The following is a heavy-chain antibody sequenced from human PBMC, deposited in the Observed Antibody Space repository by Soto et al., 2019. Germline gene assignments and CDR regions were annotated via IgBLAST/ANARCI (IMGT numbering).Heavy chain of an antibody. V-gene: IGHV3-11*01. CDR2: ITTGGETT. Sequence: GGSLILSCAASGFIFTDYSMAWLRPAPGKGLEWISYITTGGETTLYAASVEGRFTISRDNAKKALFLQMNSLRADDTAVYFCARDPQRRDGYNFDSWGQGTLVTVSS. CDR1: GFIFTDYS. D-gene: IGHD5-12*01. J-gene: IGHJ4*02. CDR3: ARDPQRRDGYNFDS.